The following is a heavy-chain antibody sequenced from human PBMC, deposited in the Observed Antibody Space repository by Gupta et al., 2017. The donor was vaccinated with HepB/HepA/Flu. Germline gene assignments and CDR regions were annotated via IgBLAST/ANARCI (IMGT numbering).Heavy chain of an antibody. D-gene: IGHD3-3*02. CDR3: ARELHLPGININMKAYDV. V-gene: IGHV5-51*01. CDR2: TAPRSGNT. CDR1: GYDFTDPY. Sequence: EVKLTSSGAEVRKPGESVKISCQASGYDFTDPYIDWVRQVPGKGLEWMGVTAPRSGNTNYSPSFEGHVTISVDKSLNVAYLHLHSLRPSDTAIYYCARELHLPGININMKAYDVWGQGTLVTVSS. J-gene: IGHJ3*01.